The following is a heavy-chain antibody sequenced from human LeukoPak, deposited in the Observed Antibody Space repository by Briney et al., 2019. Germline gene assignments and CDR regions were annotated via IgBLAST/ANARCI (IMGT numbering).Heavy chain of an antibody. V-gene: IGHV1-69*05. J-gene: IGHJ4*02. CDR2: IIPIFGTA. CDR3: ARGNHVRGPLVGITIFGVVIGY. CDR1: GGTFSSYA. Sequence: SVKVSCKASGGTFSSYAISWVRQAPGQGLEWMGRIIPIFGTANYAQKFQGRVTITTDESTSTAYMELSRLRSDDTAVYYCARGNHVRGPLVGITIFGVVIGYWGQGTLVTVSS. D-gene: IGHD3-3*01.